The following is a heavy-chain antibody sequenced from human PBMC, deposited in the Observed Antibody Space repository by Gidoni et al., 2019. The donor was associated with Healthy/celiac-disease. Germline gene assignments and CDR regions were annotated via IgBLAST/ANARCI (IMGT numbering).Heavy chain of an antibody. CDR1: GFTFSSYS. D-gene: IGHD6-19*01. Sequence: EVQLVESGGGLVQPGGSLRLSCAASGFTFSSYSMNWVRQAPGKGLEWVSYISSSSSTIYYADSVKGRFTISRDNAKNSLYPQMNSLRAEDTAVYYCARDPAAVAGTYYYYYGMDVWGQGTTVTVSS. V-gene: IGHV3-48*04. CDR2: ISSSSSTI. CDR3: ARDPAAVAGTYYYYYGMDV. J-gene: IGHJ6*02.